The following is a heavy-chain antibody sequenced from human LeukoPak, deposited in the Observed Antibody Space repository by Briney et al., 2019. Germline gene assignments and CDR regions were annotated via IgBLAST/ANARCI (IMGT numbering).Heavy chain of an antibody. V-gene: IGHV3-7*01. J-gene: IGHJ4*02. CDR3: ARFGYSGWNLEY. CDR2: INQGGSVK. Sequence: GGSLRLSCAASGFSFRDFWMTWVRQAPGKGLEWGANINQGGSVKYYVDSVKGRFTISRDDAKSSLYVQMNSLRDEDTAVYYCARFGYSGWNLEYWGQGTLVTVSS. CDR1: GFSFRDFW. D-gene: IGHD5-12*01.